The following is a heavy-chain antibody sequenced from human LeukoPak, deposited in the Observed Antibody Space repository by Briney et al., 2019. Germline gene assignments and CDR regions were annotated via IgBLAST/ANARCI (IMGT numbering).Heavy chain of an antibody. V-gene: IGHV4-34*01. D-gene: IGHD6-13*01. J-gene: IGHJ6*04. CDR2: INHSGGT. Sequence: SETLSLTCAVYGGSFSGYYWSWIRQPPGKGLEWIGEINHSGGTNYNPSLKSRVTISVDTSKIQFSLSVSSVTAADRAVYYCARGFTAVGHYGMYVWGKGTTVTVSS. CDR1: GGSFSGYY. CDR3: ARGFTAVGHYGMYV.